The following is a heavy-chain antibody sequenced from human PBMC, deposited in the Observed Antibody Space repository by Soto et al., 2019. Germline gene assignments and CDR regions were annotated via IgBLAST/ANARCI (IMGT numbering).Heavy chain of an antibody. V-gene: IGHV3-33*01. J-gene: IGHJ6*02. Sequence: GGSLRLSCAASGFTFSSYGMHWVRQAPGKGLEWVAVIWYDGSNKYYADSVKGRFTISRDNSKNTLYLQMNSLRAEDTAVYYCARAEKLELLSYYYGMDVWGQGTTVTVSS. D-gene: IGHD1-7*01. CDR1: GFTFSSYG. CDR2: IWYDGSNK. CDR3: ARAEKLELLSYYYGMDV.